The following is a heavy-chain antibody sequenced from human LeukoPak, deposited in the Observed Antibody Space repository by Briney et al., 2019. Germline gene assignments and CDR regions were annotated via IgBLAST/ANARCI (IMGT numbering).Heavy chain of an antibody. D-gene: IGHD3-10*01. CDR2: INPNSGGT. J-gene: IGHJ5*02. CDR1: GYTFTGYY. CDR3: ASLGRSGIYSWFDP. V-gene: IGHV1-2*02. Sequence: GASVKVSCKASGYTFTGYYMHWVRQAPGQGLEWMGWINPNSGGTNYAQKFQGRVTMTRDTSINTAYMELTRLRSDDMAMYYCASLGRSGIYSWFDPWGQGTLVTVSS.